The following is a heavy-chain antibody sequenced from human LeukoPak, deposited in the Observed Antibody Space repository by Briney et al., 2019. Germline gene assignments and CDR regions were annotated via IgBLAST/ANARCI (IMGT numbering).Heavy chain of an antibody. CDR2: INHSGST. V-gene: IGHV4-34*01. Sequence: SETLSLTCAVYGGSFSGYYWSWIRQPPGKGLEWIGEINHSGSTNYNPSLKSRVTISVDTSKNQFSLKLSSVTAADTAVYYCVDMVRGVIPDYYGMDVWGQGTTVTVSS. J-gene: IGHJ6*02. D-gene: IGHD3-10*01. CDR3: VDMVRGVIPDYYGMDV. CDR1: GGSFSGYY.